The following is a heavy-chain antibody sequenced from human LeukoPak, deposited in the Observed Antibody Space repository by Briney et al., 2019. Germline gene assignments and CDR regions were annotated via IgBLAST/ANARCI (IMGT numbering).Heavy chain of an antibody. CDR3: ARDSSERQLAQYEYFQH. J-gene: IGHJ1*01. CDR1: GGSISSSNW. Sequence: PSETLSLTCAVSGGSISSSNWWSWVRQPPGKGLEWIGEIYHSGSTNYNPSLKSRVTLSVDKSKNQFSLKLSSVTAADTAVYYCARDSSERQLAQYEYFQHWGQGTLVTVSS. CDR2: IYHSGST. V-gene: IGHV4-4*02. D-gene: IGHD6-13*01.